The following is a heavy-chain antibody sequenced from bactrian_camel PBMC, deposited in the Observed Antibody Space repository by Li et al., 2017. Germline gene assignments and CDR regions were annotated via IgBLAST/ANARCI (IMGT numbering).Heavy chain of an antibody. J-gene: IGHJ4*01. CDR1: GFAFDGTY. CDR3: ATVDLRTQRGWAY. D-gene: IGHD5*01. CDR2: ITSDSTYT. Sequence: HVQLVESGGDLVQPGGSLRLPCAASGFAFDGTYMRWVRQAPGKGLEWVSSITSDSTYTYYGDSVKGRFTISRDNAKNTLYLQMNSLQSEDTALYYCATVDLRTQRGWAYWGQGTQVTVS. V-gene: IGHV3-2*01.